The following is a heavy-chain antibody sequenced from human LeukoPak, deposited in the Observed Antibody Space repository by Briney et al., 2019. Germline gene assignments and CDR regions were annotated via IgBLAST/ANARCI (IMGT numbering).Heavy chain of an antibody. CDR1: GGSISSSSYY. V-gene: IGHV4-39*01. CDR2: IHYSGST. CDR3: AKHESLIAFDM. J-gene: IGHJ3*02. Sequence: SETLSLTCTVSGGSISSSSYYWGWIRHPPGKGLEWIGSIHYSGSTNYNPSLKSRVTMSVDTSKNQFSLKLSSVTAADTAVYYCAKHESLIAFDMWGQGTMVTVSS.